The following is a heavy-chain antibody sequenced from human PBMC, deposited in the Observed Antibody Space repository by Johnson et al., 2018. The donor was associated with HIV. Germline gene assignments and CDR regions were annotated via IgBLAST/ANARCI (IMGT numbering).Heavy chain of an antibody. D-gene: IGHD4-23*01. CDR3: ARVSDDYGGNPAAWGAFDV. V-gene: IGHV3-66*01. CDR1: GFTVRSNY. CDR2: IYSGGRS. J-gene: IGHJ3*01. Sequence: VQLVESGGGLVQPGGSLRLSCVASGFTVRSNYMSWVRQAPGKGLEWVSVIYSGGRSYYADSVKGRLTLSRDNSNNTLYLQMNNLRAEDTALYYCARVSDDYGGNPAAWGAFDVWGQGTMVTVSS.